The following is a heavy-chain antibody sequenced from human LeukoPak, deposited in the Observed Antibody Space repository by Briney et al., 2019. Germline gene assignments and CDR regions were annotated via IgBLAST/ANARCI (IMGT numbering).Heavy chain of an antibody. CDR2: ISSSSSYI. V-gene: IGHV3-21*01. CDR1: GFTFSSDS. J-gene: IGHJ5*02. CDR3: ARDAVGYYGSGSYPNWFDP. D-gene: IGHD3-10*01. Sequence: GGSLRLSCAASGFTFSSDSMNWVRQAPGKGLELVSSISSSSSYIYYADSVKGRFTISRDNAKNSLYLQMNSLRAEDTAVYYCARDAVGYYGSGSYPNWFDPWGQGTLVTVSS.